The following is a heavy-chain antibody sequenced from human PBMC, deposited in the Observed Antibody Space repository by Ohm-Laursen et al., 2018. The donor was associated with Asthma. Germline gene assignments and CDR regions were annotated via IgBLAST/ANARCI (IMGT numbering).Heavy chain of an antibody. CDR3: AKDSPTGDWYFDL. J-gene: IGHJ2*01. V-gene: IGHV3-23*01. Sequence: LRLSCTASGFTFNFFAMSWVRQAPGKGLEWVSGIGHDGHDAYYADSVKGRFSISRDNSKNTLYLQMNSLRAEDTAVYYCAKDSPTGDWYFDLWGRGTPVTVSS. CDR1: GFTFNFFA. CDR2: IGHDGHDA. D-gene: IGHD7-27*01.